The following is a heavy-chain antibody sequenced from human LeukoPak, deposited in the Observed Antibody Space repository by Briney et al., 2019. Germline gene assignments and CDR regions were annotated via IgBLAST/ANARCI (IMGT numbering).Heavy chain of an antibody. CDR3: ARVRSSRSGYQPWFDP. D-gene: IGHD3-3*01. Sequence: GGSLRLSCAASGFTFSSYWMSWVRQAPGKGLEWVANIKQDGSEKYYVDSVKGRFTISRDNAKNSLYLQMNSLRAEDTAVYYCARVRSSRSGYQPWFDPWGQGTLVTVSS. CDR2: IKQDGSEK. J-gene: IGHJ5*02. CDR1: GFTFSSYW. V-gene: IGHV3-7*01.